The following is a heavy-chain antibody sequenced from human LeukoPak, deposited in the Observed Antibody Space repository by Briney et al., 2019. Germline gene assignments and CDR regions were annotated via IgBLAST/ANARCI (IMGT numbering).Heavy chain of an antibody. J-gene: IGHJ3*02. CDR3: ARERSSGWYFAFDI. Sequence: SQTLSLTCTVSGGSISSGSYYWSWILQPAGRGLEWIGRIYTSGSTNYNPSLKSRVTISLDTSKNQSSLKLSSVTAADTAVYYCARERSSGWYFAFDIWGQGTMITVSS. CDR1: GGSISSGSYY. CDR2: IYTSGST. V-gene: IGHV4-61*02. D-gene: IGHD6-19*01.